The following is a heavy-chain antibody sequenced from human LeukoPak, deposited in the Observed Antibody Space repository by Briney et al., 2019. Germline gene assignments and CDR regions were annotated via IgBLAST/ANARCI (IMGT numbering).Heavy chain of an antibody. D-gene: IGHD2-2*01. CDR3: ARVVPAARFDP. Sequence: GGSLRLSCAASGFTFSSYSMNWVRQAPGKGLEWVSSISSSSSYIYYADSVKGRFTISRDNAKNSLYLQMNSLRAEDTAVYYCARVVPAARFDPWGQGTLVTVSS. CDR1: GFTFSSYS. CDR2: ISSSSSYI. V-gene: IGHV3-21*01. J-gene: IGHJ5*02.